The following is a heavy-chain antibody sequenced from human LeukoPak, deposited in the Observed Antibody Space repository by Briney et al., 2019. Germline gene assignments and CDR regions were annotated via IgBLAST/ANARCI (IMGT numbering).Heavy chain of an antibody. CDR1: GGSISSSSYY. D-gene: IGHD3-10*01. CDR3: ARYGYYGSGRVPYYFDY. CDR2: IYYSGST. V-gene: IGHV4-39*07. J-gene: IGHJ4*02. Sequence: SETLSLTCTVSGGSISSSSYYWGWIRQPPGKGLEWIGSIYYSGSTYYNPSLKSRVTISVDTSKNQFSLKLSSVTAADTAVYYCARYGYYGSGRVPYYFDYWGQGTLVTVSS.